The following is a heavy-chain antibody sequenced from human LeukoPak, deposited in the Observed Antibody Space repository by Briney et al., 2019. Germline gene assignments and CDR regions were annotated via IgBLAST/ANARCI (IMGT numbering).Heavy chain of an antibody. CDR3: ARVRAAAGSPYFDY. D-gene: IGHD6-13*01. CDR2: ISSSGSTI. CDR1: GFTFSSYN. Sequence: AGGSLRLSCAASGFTFSSYNMNWVRQAPGNGLEWVSYISSSGSTIYYADSVKGRFTISRDNAKKSLYLQMNSLRADDTAVYYCARVRAAAGSPYFDYWGQGTLVTVSS. V-gene: IGHV3-48*04. J-gene: IGHJ4*02.